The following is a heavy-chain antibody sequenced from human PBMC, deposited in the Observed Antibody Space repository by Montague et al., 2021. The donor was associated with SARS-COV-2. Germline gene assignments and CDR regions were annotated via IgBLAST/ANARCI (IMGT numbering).Heavy chain of an antibody. J-gene: IGHJ4*02. CDR1: GFTFSSYA. Sequence: SLRLSCAASGFTFSSYAMHWVRQAPGKGLEWVAVISYDGSNKYYADSVKGRFAISRDNAKNSLYLQMNSLRAEDTAVYYCARDLWFGDKCFDYWGQGTLVTVSS. D-gene: IGHD3-10*01. CDR2: ISYDGSNK. CDR3: ARDLWFGDKCFDY. V-gene: IGHV3-30*09.